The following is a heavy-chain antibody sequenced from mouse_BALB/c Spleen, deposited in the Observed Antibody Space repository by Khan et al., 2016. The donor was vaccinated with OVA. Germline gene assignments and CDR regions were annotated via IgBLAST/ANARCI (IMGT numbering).Heavy chain of an antibody. CDR2: IWGGGST. CDR1: GFSLSDYG. CDR3: TKGSWSYYYTLDY. V-gene: IGHV2-6-5*01. J-gene: IGHJ4*01. Sequence: QVQLQESGPGLVAPSQNLSITCTVSGFSLSDYGVSWIRQPPGKGLEWLGVIWGGGSTYYNSALKSRLSISKDNSKSQVFLKMSSLQSDDTAMFYCTKGSWSYYYTLDYWGQGTSVTVSS.